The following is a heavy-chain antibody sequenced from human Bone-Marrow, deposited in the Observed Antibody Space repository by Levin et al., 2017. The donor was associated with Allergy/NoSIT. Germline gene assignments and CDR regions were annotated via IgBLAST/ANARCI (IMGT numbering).Heavy chain of an antibody. CDR2: IKRKNDGGTT. Sequence: MPGGSLRLSCAASGFSVNDAWMSWVRQAPGKGLEWVGRIKRKNDGGTTDYAAPVKGRFTISRDDSKNTLFLQMNSLKSEDTAVYYCIRDRILWYGVGAFDIWGQGTLVSVSS. CDR3: IRDRILWYGVGAFDI. D-gene: IGHD3-10*01. J-gene: IGHJ3*02. CDR1: GFSVNDAW. V-gene: IGHV3-15*01.